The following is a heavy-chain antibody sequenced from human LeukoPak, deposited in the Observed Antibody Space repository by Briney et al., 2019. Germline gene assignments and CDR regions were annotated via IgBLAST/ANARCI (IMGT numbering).Heavy chain of an antibody. V-gene: IGHV1-24*01. J-gene: IGHJ4*02. CDR2: FDPEDGET. Sequence: ASVKVSCKVSGYILTELSMHWVRQAPGKGLEWMGSFDPEDGETLYAQKFQGRVTMTEDTSTDTAYMELSSLRSEDTAVYYCARARADYDILTGDLDYWGQGTLVTVSS. CDR3: ARARADYDILTGDLDY. CDR1: GYILTELS. D-gene: IGHD3-9*01.